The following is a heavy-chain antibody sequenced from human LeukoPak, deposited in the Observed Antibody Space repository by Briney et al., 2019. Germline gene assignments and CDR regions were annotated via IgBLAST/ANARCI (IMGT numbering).Heavy chain of an antibody. CDR1: EGTFSSYA. Sequence: GASVKVSCKASEGTFSSYAISWVRQAPGQGLEWMGWISAYNGNTNYAQKLQGRVTMTTDTSTSTAYMELRSLRSDDTAVYYCARDNSSSWYPYYYYYYMDVWGKGTTVTVSS. CDR3: ARDNSSSWYPYYYYYYMDV. J-gene: IGHJ6*03. V-gene: IGHV1-18*01. CDR2: ISAYNGNT. D-gene: IGHD6-13*01.